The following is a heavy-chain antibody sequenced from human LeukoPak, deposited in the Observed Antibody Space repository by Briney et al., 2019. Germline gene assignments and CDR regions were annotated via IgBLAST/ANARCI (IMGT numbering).Heavy chain of an antibody. V-gene: IGHV1-18*01. J-gene: IGHJ3*02. CDR1: GYTFTSYG. CDR3: ARVWELVAATRLQVNPDAFDI. Sequence: ASVKVSCTASGYTFTSYGISWVRQAPGPGLEWMGWISAYNGNTNYAQKPQGRVTMTTDTSTSTAYMELRSLRSDDTAVYYCARVWELVAATRLQVNPDAFDIWGQGTMVTVSS. CDR2: ISAYNGNT. D-gene: IGHD2-15*01.